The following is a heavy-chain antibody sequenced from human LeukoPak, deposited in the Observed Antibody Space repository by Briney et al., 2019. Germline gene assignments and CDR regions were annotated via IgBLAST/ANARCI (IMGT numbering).Heavy chain of an antibody. CDR3: AREPFGAQYYFDN. J-gene: IGHJ4*02. Sequence: ASVKVSCKASGYTFTSYDVNWVRQVPGQGLEWMGWMNPNSGNTGYAQKFRGRVTMTRDTSISTAYMELSSLRSEDTAVYYCAREPFGAQYYFDNWGQGTLVTVSS. CDR2: MNPNSGNT. D-gene: IGHD1-14*01. CDR1: GYTFTSYD. V-gene: IGHV1-8*01.